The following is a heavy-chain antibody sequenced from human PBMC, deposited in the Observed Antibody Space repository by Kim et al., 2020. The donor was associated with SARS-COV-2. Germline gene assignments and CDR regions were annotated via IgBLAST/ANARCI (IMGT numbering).Heavy chain of an antibody. Sequence: GGSLRLSCAASGFTFSSYEMNWVRQAPGKGLEWVSYISSSGSTIYYADSVKGRFTISRDNAKNSLYLQMNSLRAEDTAVYYCARGRVSIAARPYPFDYWGQGTLVTVSS. CDR3: ARGRVSIAARPYPFDY. CDR1: GFTFSSYE. CDR2: ISSSGSTI. V-gene: IGHV3-48*03. D-gene: IGHD6-6*01. J-gene: IGHJ4*02.